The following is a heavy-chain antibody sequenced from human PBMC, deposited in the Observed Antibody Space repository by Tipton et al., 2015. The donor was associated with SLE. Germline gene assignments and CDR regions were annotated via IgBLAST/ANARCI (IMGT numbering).Heavy chain of an antibody. CDR3: ARGLVAAGPDYYYYYGMDV. D-gene: IGHD6-13*01. CDR2: IYYSGRT. J-gene: IGHJ6*02. CDR1: GVSITSSNFY. V-gene: IGHV4-39*07. Sequence: TLSLTCTVSGVSITSSNFYWAWVRQPPGKGLEWIGSIYYSGRTNYNPSLKSRVTISVDTSKNQFSLKLSSVTAADTAVYYCARGLVAAGPDYYYYYGMDVWGQGTTVTVSS.